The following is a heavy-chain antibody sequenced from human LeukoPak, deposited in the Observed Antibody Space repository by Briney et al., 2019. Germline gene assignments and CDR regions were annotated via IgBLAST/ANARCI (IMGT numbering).Heavy chain of an antibody. CDR1: GGSISSGSYY. CDR2: IYASGST. V-gene: IGHV4-61*02. J-gene: IGHJ4*02. Sequence: PSQTLSLTCTVSGGSISSGSYYWSWIRQPAGKGLEWIGRIYASGSTNYNPSLKSRVTISVDTSKNQFSLKLSSVTAADTAVYYCARSHICGSFLLDYWGQGTLVTVSS. CDR3: ARSHICGSFLLDY. D-gene: IGHD1-26*01.